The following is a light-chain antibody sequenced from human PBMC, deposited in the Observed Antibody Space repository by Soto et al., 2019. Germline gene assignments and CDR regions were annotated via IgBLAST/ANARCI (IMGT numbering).Light chain of an antibody. CDR3: QQYNSYSLT. CDR1: QSISSW. CDR2: KAS. V-gene: IGKV1-5*03. J-gene: IGKJ1*01. Sequence: DIQMTQSPSTLSASVGERVTITCRASQSISSWLAWYQQKTGKAPKLLLYKASSLESGVPSRCSGSGSGTEFTLTISSLQPDDFANYYCQQYNSYSLTFGQGTKVEIK.